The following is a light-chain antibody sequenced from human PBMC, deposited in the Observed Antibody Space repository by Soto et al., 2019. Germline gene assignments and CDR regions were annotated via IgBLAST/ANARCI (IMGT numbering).Light chain of an antibody. V-gene: IGLV2-23*01. Sequence: QSALTQPASVSGSPGQSITISCTGTTTDVGSYNLASCYQQYPAKAPKLIIHEDSKRPSGVSNRFSGSKSGNTATLTISGLQAEDEADYYCSSTTNGVLFGGGTKLTVL. CDR3: SSTTNGVL. CDR1: TTDVGSYNL. J-gene: IGLJ2*01. CDR2: EDS.